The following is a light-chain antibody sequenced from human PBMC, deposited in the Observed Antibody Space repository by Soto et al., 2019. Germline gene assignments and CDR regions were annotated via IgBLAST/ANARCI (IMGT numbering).Light chain of an antibody. CDR2: AAT. J-gene: IGKJ1*01. Sequence: DIRLTQSPSSLSSSLGDRVTITGLASQSISIYLNWYQQKPGQAPKLLIYAATRLQSGVPSRFSGSGSGTDFTLTISSLQPEDFATYYCQQSYSIPETFGQGTKVDIK. CDR1: QSISIY. V-gene: IGKV1-39*01. CDR3: QQSYSIPET.